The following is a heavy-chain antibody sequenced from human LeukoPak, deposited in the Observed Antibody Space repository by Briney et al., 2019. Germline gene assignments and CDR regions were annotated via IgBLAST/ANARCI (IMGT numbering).Heavy chain of an antibody. V-gene: IGHV4-61*02. CDR2: IYTSGST. CDR1: GGSISSSSYY. Sequence: SETLSLTCTVSGGSISSSSYYWSWIRQPAGKGLEWIGRIYTSGSTNYNPSLKSRVTMSVDTSKNQFSLKLSSVTAADTAVYYCASGDLYYGSGTYWGQGTLVTVSS. D-gene: IGHD3-10*01. J-gene: IGHJ4*02. CDR3: ASGDLYYGSGTY.